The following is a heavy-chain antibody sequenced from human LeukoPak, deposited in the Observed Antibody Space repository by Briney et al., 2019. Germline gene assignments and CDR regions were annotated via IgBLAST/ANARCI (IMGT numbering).Heavy chain of an antibody. Sequence: PGGSLRLSCAASGFTFSSYSMNWVRQAPGKGLGWVSSISSSSSYIYYADSVKGRFTISRDNAKNSLYLQMNSLRAEDTAVYYCARVGYDYVWGSAYFDYWGQGTLVTVSS. CDR1: GFTFSSYS. CDR3: ARVGYDYVWGSAYFDY. J-gene: IGHJ4*02. D-gene: IGHD3-16*01. V-gene: IGHV3-21*01. CDR2: ISSSSSYI.